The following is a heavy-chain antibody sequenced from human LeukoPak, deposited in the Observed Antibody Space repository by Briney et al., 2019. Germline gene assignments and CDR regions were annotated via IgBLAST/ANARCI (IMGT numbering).Heavy chain of an antibody. CDR2: IKQDGSEK. J-gene: IGHJ4*02. V-gene: IGHV3-7*01. D-gene: IGHD6-6*01. Sequence: GGSLRLSCAASGFTFSGYWMSWVRRAPGKGLDWVASIKQDGSEKYYVDSVKGRFTISRDNAKNSLYLQMNSLRAEDTAVYYCARGLAEYNRYFDYWGQGTLVTVSS. CDR3: ARGLAEYNRYFDY. CDR1: GFTFSGYW.